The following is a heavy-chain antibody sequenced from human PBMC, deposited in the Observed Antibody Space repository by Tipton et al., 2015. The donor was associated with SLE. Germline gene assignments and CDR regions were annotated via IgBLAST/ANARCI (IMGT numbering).Heavy chain of an antibody. V-gene: IGHV4-34*01. CDR2: IADTGSP. CDR1: GGSFSGYH. J-gene: IGHJ3*02. D-gene: IGHD2-21*01. CDR3: ARGGGDSVAAFDI. Sequence: TLSLTCAVYGGSFSGYHWAWIRQPPGQGLEWIGEIADTGSPNYNPSLKSRVTISLDTSKRHFSLKLTSVTAADTAVYYCARGGGDSVAAFDIWGQGTLVTVSS.